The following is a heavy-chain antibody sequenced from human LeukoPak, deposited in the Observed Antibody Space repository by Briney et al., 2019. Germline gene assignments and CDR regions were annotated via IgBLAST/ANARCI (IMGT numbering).Heavy chain of an antibody. Sequence: SVKVSCKASGGTFSSYAISWVRQAPGQGLEWMGGIIPIFGTANYAQKFQGRVTITTDESTSTAYMELSSLRSEDTAVYYCASGGGHGYSSSMDVWGQGTTVTVSS. J-gene: IGHJ6*02. CDR2: IIPIFGTA. D-gene: IGHD6-13*01. V-gene: IGHV1-69*05. CDR3: ASGGGHGYSSSMDV. CDR1: GGTFSSYA.